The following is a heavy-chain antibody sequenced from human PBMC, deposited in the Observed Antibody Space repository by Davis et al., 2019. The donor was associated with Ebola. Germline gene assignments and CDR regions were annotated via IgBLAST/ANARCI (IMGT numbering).Heavy chain of an antibody. CDR1: GFTFSSYS. V-gene: IGHV3-48*01. Sequence: GESLKISCAASGFTFSSYSMNWVRQAPGKGLEWVSYISSSSSTIYYADSVKGRFTISRDNAKNSLYLQMNSLETGDTAVYYCCRDVLDGPRPFDLWGRGTLVTVSS. D-gene: IGHD3-3*02. J-gene: IGHJ2*01. CDR2: ISSSSSTI. CDR3: CRDVLDGPRPFDL.